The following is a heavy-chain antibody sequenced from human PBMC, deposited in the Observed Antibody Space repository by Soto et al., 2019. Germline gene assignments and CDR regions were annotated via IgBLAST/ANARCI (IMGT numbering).Heavy chain of an antibody. J-gene: IGHJ4*02. CDR3: ARGGVSTRTLDY. CDR1: GYNFAGYW. D-gene: IGHD3-3*01. CDR2: IYPSDSDT. Sequence: PGESLKISCKGSGYNFAGYWIAWVRQMPGKGLELMGIIYPSDSDTRYRPSFQGQVTISADKSISSAYLQWSSLRASDTAMYYCARGGVSTRTLDYRGQGTPVTVYS. V-gene: IGHV5-51*01.